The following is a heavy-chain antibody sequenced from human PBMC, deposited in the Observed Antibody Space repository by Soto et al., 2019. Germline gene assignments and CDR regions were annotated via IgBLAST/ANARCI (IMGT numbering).Heavy chain of an antibody. V-gene: IGHV3-21*01. J-gene: IGHJ5*02. CDR1: GFTFSSYS. Sequence: EVQLVESGGGLVKPGGSLRLSCAASGFTFSSYSMNWVRQAPGKGLEWVSTISGNSYYIYYADSVKGRFTISRDNAKNSLFLQMNSLRAEDTAVYYCTRSIGFCSSASCYPHWFDPWGQGTLVTVSS. CDR3: TRSIGFCSSASCYPHWFDP. D-gene: IGHD2-2*03. CDR2: ISGNSYYI.